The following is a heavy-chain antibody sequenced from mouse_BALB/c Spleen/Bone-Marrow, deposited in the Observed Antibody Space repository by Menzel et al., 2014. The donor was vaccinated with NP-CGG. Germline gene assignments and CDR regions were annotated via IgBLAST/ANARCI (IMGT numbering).Heavy chain of an antibody. CDR1: GFTFSNYW. CDR2: IRLKSNNYAT. Sequence: EVQLQQSGGGLVQPGGSMKLSCVASGFTFSNYWMNWVRQSPEKGLEWIAEIRLKSNNYATQYAESVKGRFAISRDDSRSSVYLQMNNLRAEDSGIYYCVTYFDYWGQGTTLTVSS. V-gene: IGHV6-6*02. CDR3: VTYFDY. D-gene: IGHD2-1*01. J-gene: IGHJ2*01.